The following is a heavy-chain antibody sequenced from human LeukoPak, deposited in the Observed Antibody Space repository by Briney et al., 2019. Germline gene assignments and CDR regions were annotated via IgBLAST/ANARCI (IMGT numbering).Heavy chain of an antibody. Sequence: GRSLRLSCAASGFTFSSYGMHWVRQAPGKGLEWVAVIWYDGSNKYYADSVKGRFTISRDNSKNTLYLQMNSLRAEDTAVYYCARDSPYYYDSSGYYYSLGVWGQGTTVTVSS. CDR3: ARDSPYYYDSSGYYYSLGV. D-gene: IGHD3-22*01. J-gene: IGHJ6*03. CDR2: IWYDGSNK. CDR1: GFTFSSYG. V-gene: IGHV3-33*01.